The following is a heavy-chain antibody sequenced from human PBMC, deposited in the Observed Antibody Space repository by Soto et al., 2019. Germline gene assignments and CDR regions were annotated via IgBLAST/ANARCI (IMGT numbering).Heavy chain of an antibody. Sequence: ASVKVSCKASGYTFTSYGISWVRQAPGQGLEWMGWISAYNGNTNYAQKLQGRVTMTTDTSTSTAYMELRSLRSDDTAVYYCARGRPRYCSGGSCLGYWGKGTLVTVSS. CDR2: ISAYNGNT. J-gene: IGHJ4*02. CDR1: GYTFTSYG. D-gene: IGHD2-15*01. CDR3: ARGRPRYCSGGSCLGY. V-gene: IGHV1-18*01.